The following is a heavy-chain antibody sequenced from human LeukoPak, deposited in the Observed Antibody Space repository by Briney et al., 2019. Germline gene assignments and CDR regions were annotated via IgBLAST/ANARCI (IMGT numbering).Heavy chain of an antibody. CDR2: IYHSGST. V-gene: IGHV4-4*02. CDR1: GGSISSSNW. Sequence: SETLSLTCAVSGGSISSSNWWSWVRQPPGKGLEWIGEIYHSGSTNYNPSLKSRVTISVDKSKNQFSLKLSSVTAADTAVYYCARVLVGATEAFDIWGQGTMATVSS. CDR3: ARVLVGATEAFDI. J-gene: IGHJ3*02. D-gene: IGHD1-26*01.